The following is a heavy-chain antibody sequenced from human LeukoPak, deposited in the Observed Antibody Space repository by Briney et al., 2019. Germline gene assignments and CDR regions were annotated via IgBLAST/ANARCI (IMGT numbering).Heavy chain of an antibody. CDR2: ISAYNDNT. D-gene: IGHD6-19*01. CDR3: ARDRPYSSGWYGVNFDY. V-gene: IGHV1-18*04. Sequence: ASVKVSCKASGYTFTSYGISWVRQAPGQGLEWMGWISAYNDNTNYAQKLQGRVTMTTDTSTSTAYMELRSLRSDDTAVYYCARDRPYSSGWYGVNFDYWGQGTLVTVSS. J-gene: IGHJ4*02. CDR1: GYTFTSYG.